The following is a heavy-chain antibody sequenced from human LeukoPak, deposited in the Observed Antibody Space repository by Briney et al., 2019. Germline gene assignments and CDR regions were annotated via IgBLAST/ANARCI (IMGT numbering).Heavy chain of an antibody. D-gene: IGHD5-18*01. CDR2: ISGGSSFT. CDR3: AKGDKPVTSMVYFDS. Sequence: GGSLRLSCAASGFSFSSFSMNWVRQAPGKGLEWVSYISGGSSFTYYVDSVKGRFTISRDNSMQMFYLQINSLRAEDTAVYYCAKGDKPVTSMVYFDSWGQGTLVTVSS. J-gene: IGHJ4*02. V-gene: IGHV3-21*04. CDR1: GFSFSSFS.